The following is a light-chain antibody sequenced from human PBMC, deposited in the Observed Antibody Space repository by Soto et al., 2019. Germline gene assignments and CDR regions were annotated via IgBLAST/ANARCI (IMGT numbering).Light chain of an antibody. CDR3: SAHGGTNPFV. Sequence: QSALTQPPSASGSPGQSVAISCTGTASDIGGYTFVSWYQQHPGKAPKLLIYDVYKRPSGVPDRFSGSKSGNTASLTVSGLQADDEADYYCSAHGGTNPFVFGTGTKLTVL. V-gene: IGLV2-8*01. CDR2: DVY. CDR1: ASDIGGYTF. J-gene: IGLJ1*01.